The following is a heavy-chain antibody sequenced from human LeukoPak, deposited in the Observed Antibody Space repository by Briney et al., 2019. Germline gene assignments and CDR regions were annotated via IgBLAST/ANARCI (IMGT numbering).Heavy chain of an antibody. CDR3: AAAVLGTRGYFDY. Sequence: GSLRLSCAASGFTFSAYGMHWVRQAPGKGLEWVADISYDGINTYYPGSVKGRFTVSRDNSKNTLYLRVDSLRAEDTAVYYCAAAVLGTRGYFDYWGQGTLVTVSS. CDR1: GFTFSAYG. J-gene: IGHJ4*02. D-gene: IGHD2/OR15-2a*01. CDR2: ISYDGINT. V-gene: IGHV3-30*03.